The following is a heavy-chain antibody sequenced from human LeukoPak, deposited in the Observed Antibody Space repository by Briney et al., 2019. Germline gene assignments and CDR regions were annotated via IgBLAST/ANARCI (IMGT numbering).Heavy chain of an antibody. CDR1: GYTFTGYY. CDR2: IIPILGIA. V-gene: IGHV1-69*04. J-gene: IGHJ5*02. Sequence: SVKVSCKASGYTFTGYYMHWVRQAPGQGLEWMGRIIPILGIANYAQKFQGRVTITADKSTSTAYMELSSLRSEDTAVYYCARDLEGSGSYYLNWFDPWGQGTLVTVSS. D-gene: IGHD3-10*01. CDR3: ARDLEGSGSYYLNWFDP.